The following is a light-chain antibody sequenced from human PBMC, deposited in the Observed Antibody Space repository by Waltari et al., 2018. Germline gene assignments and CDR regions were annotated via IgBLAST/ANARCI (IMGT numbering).Light chain of an antibody. CDR1: QIVSRT. CDR2: GAS. J-gene: IGKJ1*01. Sequence: DIVLTPSPGILYLSPGVRATLSCRASQIVSRTLAWYPQKPGQAPRPLIYGASTRATGIPDRFSGGGSGTDFTLTISRLEPEDFAVYYCQHYVRLPATFGQGTKVEIK. V-gene: IGKV3-20*01. CDR3: QHYVRLPAT.